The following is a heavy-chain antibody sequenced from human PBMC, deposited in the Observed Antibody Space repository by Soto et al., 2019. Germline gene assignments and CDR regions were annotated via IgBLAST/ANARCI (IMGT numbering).Heavy chain of an antibody. Sequence: SETLSLTCAVYGGSFSGYYWTWIRQPPGTGLEWIGEINHSESTNYNPSLKSRVAISGDTSKNQFSLKLSSVTAADTAVYYCANLDMITFGGVIGPNDEFDIWGQGIMVTVSS. CDR3: ANLDMITFGGVIGPNDEFDI. CDR1: GGSFSGYY. CDR2: INHSEST. V-gene: IGHV4-34*01. J-gene: IGHJ3*02. D-gene: IGHD3-16*02.